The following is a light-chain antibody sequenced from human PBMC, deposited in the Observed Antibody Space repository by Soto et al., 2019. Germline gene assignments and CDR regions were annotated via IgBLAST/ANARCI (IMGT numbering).Light chain of an antibody. CDR3: QQYNNWPPKT. J-gene: IGKJ2*01. V-gene: IGKV3-15*01. CDR2: GAS. Sequence: EIVMTQSPATPSVSPGERATLSCRASQSISNNLAWYPQKPGQAPSLLIYGASTRATGIPARFSGSGSGTEYTLTISSLQYEDSAVYYCQQYNNWPPKTFGHGTKLES. CDR1: QSISNN.